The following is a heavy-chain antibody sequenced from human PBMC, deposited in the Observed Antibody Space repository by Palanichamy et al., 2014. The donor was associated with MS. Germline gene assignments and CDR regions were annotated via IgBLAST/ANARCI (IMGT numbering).Heavy chain of an antibody. CDR3: AKAVTMANMDV. CDR1: GFTFSTYG. V-gene: IGHV3-30*18. CDR2: ISYDGSNK. Sequence: QVQLVESGGGVVQPGRSLRLSCAASGFTFSTYGMHWVRQAPGKGLEWVAVISYDGSNKYYADSVKGRFTISRDNSKNTLYLQMNSLRAEDTAMYYCAKAVTMANMDVWGQGTTVTVSS. D-gene: IGHD3-10*01. J-gene: IGHJ6*02.